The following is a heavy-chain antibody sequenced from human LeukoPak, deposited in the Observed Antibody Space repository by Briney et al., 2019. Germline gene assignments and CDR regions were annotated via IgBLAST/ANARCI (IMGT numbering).Heavy chain of an antibody. Sequence: SVKVSCKASGGTFSSYAISWVRQAPGQGLEWMGRIIPILGIANYAQKFQGRVTITADKSTSTAYMEPSSLRSEDTAVYYCARASKSYYYDSSGSTALDYWGQGTLVTVSS. V-gene: IGHV1-69*04. CDR2: IIPILGIA. J-gene: IGHJ4*02. CDR1: GGTFSSYA. CDR3: ARASKSYYYDSSGSTALDY. D-gene: IGHD3-22*01.